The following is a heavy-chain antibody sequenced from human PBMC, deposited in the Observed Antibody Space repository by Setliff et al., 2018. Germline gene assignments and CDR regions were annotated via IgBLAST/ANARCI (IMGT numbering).Heavy chain of an antibody. CDR2: IIPIRGAA. V-gene: IGHV1-69*13. Sequence: EASVKVSCKAFGGTFSNSAINWVRQAPGQGLEWMGGIIPIRGAADYAQKFQGKVIITADGSTSTAYMELTSLRSDDAAVYYCARGPSGWSSATSRYYFYMDVWGKGTTGTVSS. CDR3: ARGPSGWSSATSRYYFYMDV. CDR1: GGTFSNSA. D-gene: IGHD6-19*01. J-gene: IGHJ6*03.